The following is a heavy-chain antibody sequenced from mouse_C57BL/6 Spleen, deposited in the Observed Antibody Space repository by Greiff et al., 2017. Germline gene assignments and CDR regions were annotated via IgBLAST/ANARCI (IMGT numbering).Heavy chain of an antibody. CDR3: ARTYYSNYYAMDY. CDR2: IYPGDGDT. CDR1: GYAFSSSW. J-gene: IGHJ4*01. Sequence: QVQLQQSGPELVKPGASVKISCKASGYAFSSSWMNWVKQRPGKGLEWIGRIYPGDGDTSYNGKFKGKATLTADKSSSTAYMQLSSLTSEDSAVYYCARTYYSNYYAMDYWGQGTSVTVSS. V-gene: IGHV1-82*01. D-gene: IGHD2-5*01.